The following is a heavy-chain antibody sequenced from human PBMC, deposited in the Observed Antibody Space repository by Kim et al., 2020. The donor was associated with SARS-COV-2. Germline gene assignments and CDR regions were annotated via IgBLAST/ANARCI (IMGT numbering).Heavy chain of an antibody. CDR1: GGSLSSGSYY. J-gene: IGHJ3*01. CDR3: AEGACDFFD. V-gene: IGHV4-61*01. CDR2: IYYSGTT. D-gene: IGHD2-21*01. Sequence: SETLSLTCTVSGGSLSSGSYYWSWIRQPPGKGLEWIGYIYYSGTTKYNPSLRSRVTISVATSKNQFSLKLGSVTAADTPVFSCAEGACDFFD.